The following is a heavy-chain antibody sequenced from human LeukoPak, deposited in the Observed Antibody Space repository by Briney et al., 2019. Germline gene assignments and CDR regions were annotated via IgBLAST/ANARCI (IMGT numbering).Heavy chain of an antibody. CDR1: GFTFSSYG. V-gene: IGHV3-33*01. CDR2: IWYDGSNK. J-gene: IGHJ4*02. D-gene: IGHD3-10*01. Sequence: GGSLRLSCAASGFTFSSYGMHWVRQAPGKGLEWVAVIWYDGSNKYYADSVKGRFTISRDNSKNTLYLQMNSLRAEDTAVYYCARGRAYYGSGSYFRAGEYYFDYWGQGTLVTVSS. CDR3: ARGRAYYGSGSYFRAGEYYFDY.